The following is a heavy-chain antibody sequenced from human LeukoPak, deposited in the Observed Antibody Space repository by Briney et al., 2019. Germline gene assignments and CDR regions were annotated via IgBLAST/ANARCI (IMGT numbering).Heavy chain of an antibody. J-gene: IGHJ5*02. V-gene: IGHV3-30-3*01. D-gene: IGHD2-2*01. CDR1: GFTFSSYA. CDR2: ISYDGSNK. Sequence: PGGSLRLSCAASGFTFSSYAMHWVRQAPGKGLEWVAVISYDGSNKYYADSVKGRFTISRDNSKNTLYLQMNSLRAEDTAVYYCAKGVVPAAKDNWFDPWGQGTLVTVSS. CDR3: AKGVVPAAKDNWFDP.